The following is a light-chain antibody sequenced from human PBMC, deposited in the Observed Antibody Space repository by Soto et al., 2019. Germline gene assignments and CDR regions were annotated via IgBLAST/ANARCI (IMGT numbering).Light chain of an antibody. J-gene: IGKJ5*01. CDR3: QQLFT. CDR1: QGVRNN. CDR2: SAS. Sequence: SQLTQSPFPLSSSLGDRVTITCRASQGVRNNVAWYQQKPGNAPKLLIYSASTLQRGVPSRFIGSKSGTDFTLTISSLQPEDFATYYCQQLFTFGQGTRLEIK. V-gene: IGKV1-9*01.